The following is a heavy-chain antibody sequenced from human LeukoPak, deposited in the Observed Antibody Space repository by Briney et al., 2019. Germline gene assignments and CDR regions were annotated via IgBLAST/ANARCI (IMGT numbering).Heavy chain of an antibody. J-gene: IGHJ6*03. CDR3: ARHGSGSYYYMDV. V-gene: IGHV3-20*04. D-gene: IGHD3-10*01. CDR1: GFTFDDYG. CDR2: INWNGGST. Sequence: GGSLRLSCAASGFTFDDYGMSWVRQAPGKGLEWVSGINWNGGSTGYADSVKGRFTISRDSAKNSLYLQMNSLRAEDTALYYCARHGSGSYYYMDVWGKGTTVTVSS.